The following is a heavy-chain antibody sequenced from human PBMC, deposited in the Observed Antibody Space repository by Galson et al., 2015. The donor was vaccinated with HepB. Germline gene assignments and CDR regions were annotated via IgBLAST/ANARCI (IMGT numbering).Heavy chain of an antibody. V-gene: IGHV1-69*04. J-gene: IGHJ6*02. CDR3: AREERDSSGYYSHYYYGMDV. CDR2: IIPILGRT. D-gene: IGHD3-22*01. CDR1: GGTLSSYA. Sequence: SVKVSCKASGGTLSSYAITRVRQAPGQGLEWMGRIIPILGRTNYAQKFQGRVTITADKLTNTAYMELSSLRSEDTAVYYCAREERDSSGYYSHYYYGMDVWGQGTTVTVSS.